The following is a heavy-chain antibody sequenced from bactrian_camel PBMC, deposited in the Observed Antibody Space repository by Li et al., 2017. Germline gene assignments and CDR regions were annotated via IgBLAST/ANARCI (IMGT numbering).Heavy chain of an antibody. Sequence: VQLVESGGGSVQAGESLRLSCAGVTSETCGVRWYRQAAGKQLERIASISTDGTTEYEDSVKGRFTISRDNAKNTLYLQLNSLKTEDTAMYYCAKAARDGSLYGEYDNWGQGTQVTVS. J-gene: IGHJ4*01. CDR1: VTSETCG. CDR3: AKAARDGSLYGEYDN. CDR2: ISTDGTT. D-gene: IGHD6*01. V-gene: IGHV3S55*01.